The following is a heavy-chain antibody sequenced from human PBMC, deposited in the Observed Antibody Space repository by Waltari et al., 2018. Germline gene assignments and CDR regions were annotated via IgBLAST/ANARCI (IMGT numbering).Heavy chain of an antibody. V-gene: IGHV3-33*01. Sequence: QVQLVESGGGVVQPGRSLSLSCAASGFPFRSYGMHWVRQAPGKGLAWVALIWYDGNNKYYADSVKGRFTISRDNSKNTLYLQMNGLRADDTAVYYCARAFRTVSTLSGPFDPWGQGTLVTVSS. CDR1: GFPFRSYG. CDR2: IWYDGNNK. D-gene: IGHD4-17*01. CDR3: ARAFRTVSTLSGPFDP. J-gene: IGHJ5*02.